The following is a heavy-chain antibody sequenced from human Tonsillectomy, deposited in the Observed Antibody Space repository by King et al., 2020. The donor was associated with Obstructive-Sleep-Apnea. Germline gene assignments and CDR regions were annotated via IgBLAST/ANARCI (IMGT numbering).Heavy chain of an antibody. CDR3: ARVGESSSSVAADYFYGMDV. D-gene: IGHD6-6*01. Sequence: VQLVESGGGVVQPGRSLRLSCAASGFTFSTFAMHWVRQAPGKGLEWVTVISYDGSNKYYADFVKGRFTISRDSSKNTLYLQMNSLRAEDTAVYYCARVGESSSSVAADYFYGMDVWGQGTTVTVSS. CDR1: GFTFSTFA. CDR2: ISYDGSNK. J-gene: IGHJ6*02. V-gene: IGHV3-30*04.